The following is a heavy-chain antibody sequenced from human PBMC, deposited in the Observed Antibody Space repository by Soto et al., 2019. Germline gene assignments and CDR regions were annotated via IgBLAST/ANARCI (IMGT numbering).Heavy chain of an antibody. J-gene: IGHJ4*02. V-gene: IGHV3-23*01. Sequence: GGSLRLSCAASGFTFSSYAMSWVRQAPGKGLEWVSAISGSGGSTYYADSVKGRFTISRDNSKNTLYLQMNSLRAEDTAVYYCAKGPLAVAGRGYYFDYWGQGTLVTVSS. D-gene: IGHD6-19*01. CDR3: AKGPLAVAGRGYYFDY. CDR1: GFTFSSYA. CDR2: ISGSGGST.